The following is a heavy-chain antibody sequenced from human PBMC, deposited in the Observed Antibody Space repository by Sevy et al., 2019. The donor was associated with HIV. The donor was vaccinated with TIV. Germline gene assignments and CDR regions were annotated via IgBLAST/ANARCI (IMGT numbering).Heavy chain of an antibody. V-gene: IGHV3-30*04. D-gene: IGHD1-26*01. CDR3: ARGENNDEFFQY. J-gene: IGHJ1*01. CDR1: GFIFSNFA. Sequence: GGSLRLSCAASGFIFSNFAMHWVRQAPGKGLEWVAVTSYDGSHKYYADSVKGRFTVSRDNSRNILSLEMNSLRRDDTAVYYCARGENNDEFFQYWGQGTLVTASS. CDR2: TSYDGSHK.